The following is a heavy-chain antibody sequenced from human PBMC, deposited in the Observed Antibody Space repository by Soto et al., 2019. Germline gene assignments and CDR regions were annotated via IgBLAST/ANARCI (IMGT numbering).Heavy chain of an antibody. V-gene: IGHV1-69*13. Sequence: SVKVSCKASGGTFSSHAISWVRQAPGQGLEWMGGIIPISGTANYAQKFQGRVTITADESTSTAYMELSSLRSEDTAVYYCARSQGSSTSLEIYYYYYYGMDVWGQGTTVTVSS. CDR1: GGTFSSHA. CDR2: IIPISGTA. D-gene: IGHD2-2*01. CDR3: ARSQGSSTSLEIYYYYYYGMDV. J-gene: IGHJ6*02.